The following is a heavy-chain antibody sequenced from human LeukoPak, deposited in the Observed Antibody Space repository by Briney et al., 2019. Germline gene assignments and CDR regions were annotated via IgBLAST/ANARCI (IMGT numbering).Heavy chain of an antibody. CDR1: GFTASGFPFSNYD. CDR2: ISASGGST. J-gene: IGHJ4*02. V-gene: IGHV3-23*01. Sequence: QPGGSLRLSCAVSGFTASGFPFSNYDMEWVRQAPGKGLECVSEISASGGSTYYADSVKGRFTISRDNSKNTLYLQMNSLRAEDSAVYYCARRSGFYFDYWGQGALVTVSS. D-gene: IGHD3-10*01. CDR3: ARRSGFYFDY.